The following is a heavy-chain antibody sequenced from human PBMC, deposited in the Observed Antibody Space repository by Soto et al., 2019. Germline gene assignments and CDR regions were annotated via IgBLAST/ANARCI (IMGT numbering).Heavy chain of an antibody. CDR3: ARDRGDGYNGFDY. V-gene: IGHV1-69*13. CDR2: IIPIFGTA. D-gene: IGHD5-12*01. J-gene: IGHJ4*02. CDR1: GDTFSSYA. Sequence: SVKVSCKASGDTFSSYAISWVRQAPGQGLEWMGGIIPIFGTANYAQKFQGRVTITADESTSTAYMELSSLRSEDTAVYYCARDRGDGYNGFDYWGQGTLVTVSS.